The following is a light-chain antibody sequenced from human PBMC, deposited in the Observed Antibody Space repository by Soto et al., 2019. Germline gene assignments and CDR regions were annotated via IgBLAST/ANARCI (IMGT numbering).Light chain of an antibody. CDR2: DAS. J-gene: IGKJ1*01. CDR3: PQRFSWPVT. Sequence: LVLTQSPGTLSLSPWYISTPSCGASQSVSSSYLAWYQQKPGKAPRLLIYDASNRATGIPARFSGSGSGTDFTLTICSLEPEDFAVYYCPQRFSWPVTFGQGTKVDIK. V-gene: IGKV3D-20*02. CDR1: QSVSSSY.